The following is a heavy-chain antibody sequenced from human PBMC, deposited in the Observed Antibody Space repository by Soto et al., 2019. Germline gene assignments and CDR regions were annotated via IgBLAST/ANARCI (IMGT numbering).Heavy chain of an antibody. CDR2: ISSNSDTK. V-gene: IGHV3-9*01. J-gene: IGHJ6*04. Sequence: EVKLVESGGGLVHPGRSLRLSCTVSGFMFDDYGMHWVRQAPGKGLEWVSGISSNSDTKGYADSVKGRFTISRDNAKNSLYLQMNNLRPEDTALYHCAKADGSGTSYIPVWYIAAWGKGTTVIVSS. CDR3: AKADGSGTSYIPVWYIAA. D-gene: IGHD3-10*01. CDR1: GFMFDDYG.